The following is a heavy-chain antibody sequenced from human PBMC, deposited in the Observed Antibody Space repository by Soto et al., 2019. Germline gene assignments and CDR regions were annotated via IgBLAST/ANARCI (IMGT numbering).Heavy chain of an antibody. V-gene: IGHV3-30*03. D-gene: IGHD3-22*01. CDR2: ISYDGSNK. CDR3: ARKTLTYYYDSSGSY. CDR1: GFTFRSYG. Sequence: GGSLRLSCAASGFTFRSYGMHWVRQAPGKGLEWVAVISYDGSNKYYADSVKGRFTISRDNSKNTLYLQMNSLRAEDTAVYYCARKTLTYYYDSSGSYWGQGTLVTVSS. J-gene: IGHJ4*02.